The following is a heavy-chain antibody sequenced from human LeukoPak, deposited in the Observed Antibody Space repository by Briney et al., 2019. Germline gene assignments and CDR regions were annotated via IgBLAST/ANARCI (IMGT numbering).Heavy chain of an antibody. D-gene: IGHD4-4*01. V-gene: IGHV1-2*02. CDR2: INPNSGDT. CDR1: GYTFTGYY. CDR3: AKVTALTTDY. Sequence: GASVEVSCKASGYTFTGYYMHWVRQAPGQGLEWMGWINPNSGDTNYAQKFQGRVTMTRDTSITTAYMELSRLRSDDTAMYYCAKVTALTTDYWGQGTLVTVSS. J-gene: IGHJ4*02.